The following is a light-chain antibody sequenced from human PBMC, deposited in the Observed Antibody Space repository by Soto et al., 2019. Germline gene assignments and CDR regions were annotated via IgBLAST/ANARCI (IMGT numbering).Light chain of an antibody. CDR2: SNN. CDR1: SSNIGSNT. J-gene: IGLJ2*01. V-gene: IGLV1-44*01. CDR3: AAWDDSLNGVV. Sequence: QSVLTQPPSASGTPGQRVTISCSGSSSNIGSNTVNWYQQLPGTPPKLLIYSNNHRPSGVPDRFSGSKAGTSASLAISGLQSEDEADYYCAAWDDSLNGVVFGGGTKVTVL.